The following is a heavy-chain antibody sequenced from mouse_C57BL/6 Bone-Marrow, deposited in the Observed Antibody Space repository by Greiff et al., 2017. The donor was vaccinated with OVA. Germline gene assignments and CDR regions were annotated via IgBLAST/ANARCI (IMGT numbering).Heavy chain of an antibody. D-gene: IGHD1-1*01. J-gene: IGHJ1*03. CDR3: AVITTVVAPLDV. Sequence: EVQLVESGGGLVKPGGSLKLSCAASGFTFSDYGMHWVRQAPVKGLEWVAYISSGSSTIYSADTVKGRFTISRDNAKNTLFLQMTSLRTEDTAMYYCAVITTVVAPLDVWGTGTTVTVSS. V-gene: IGHV5-17*01. CDR2: ISSGSSTI. CDR1: GFTFSDYG.